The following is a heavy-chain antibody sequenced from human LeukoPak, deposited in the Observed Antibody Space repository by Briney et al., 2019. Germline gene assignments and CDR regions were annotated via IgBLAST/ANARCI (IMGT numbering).Heavy chain of an antibody. CDR2: IRYDGSNK. CDR3: AKDLGSSPLFDY. V-gene: IGHV3-30*02. D-gene: IGHD6-6*01. Sequence: GGSLRLSCAASGFTFSSYGMHWVRQAPGKGLEWVAFIRYDGSNKYYADSVEGRFTISRDNSKNTLYLQMNSLRAEDTAVYYCAKDLGSSPLFDYWGQGTLVTVSS. J-gene: IGHJ4*02. CDR1: GFTFSSYG.